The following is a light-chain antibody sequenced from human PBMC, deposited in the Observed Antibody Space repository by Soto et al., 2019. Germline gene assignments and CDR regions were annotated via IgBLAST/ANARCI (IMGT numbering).Light chain of an antibody. V-gene: IGLV2-14*01. CDR1: SSDVGGYNY. Sequence: QSVLTQPASVSGSPGQSITISCTGTSSDVGGYNYVSWYQQHPGKAPKLMIYEVSNRPSGVSNRFSGSKSGNTSSLTISGLQAEDEADYYCSSYTRSSSLVFGTGTQFTVL. CDR2: EVS. CDR3: SSYTRSSSLV. J-gene: IGLJ1*01.